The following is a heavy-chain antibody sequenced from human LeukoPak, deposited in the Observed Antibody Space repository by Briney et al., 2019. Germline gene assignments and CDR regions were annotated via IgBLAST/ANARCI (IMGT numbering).Heavy chain of an antibody. CDR1: GYSISSGYY. CDR3: ARGGILWFGEAPDAFDI. V-gene: IGHV4-38-2*02. D-gene: IGHD3-10*01. Sequence: SETLSLTCTVSGYSISSGYYWGWIRQPPGKGLEWIGSIYYSGSTYYNPSLKSRVTISVDTSKNQFSLKLSSVTAADTAVYYRARGGILWFGEAPDAFDIWGQGTMVTVSS. J-gene: IGHJ3*02. CDR2: IYYSGST.